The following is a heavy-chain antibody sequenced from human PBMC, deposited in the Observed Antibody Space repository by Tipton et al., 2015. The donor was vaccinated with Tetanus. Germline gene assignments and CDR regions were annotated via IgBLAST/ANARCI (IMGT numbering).Heavy chain of an antibody. D-gene: IGHD4-23*01. CDR1: GGSISSYY. CDR2: IYYSGST. Sequence: TLSLTCTVSGGSISSYYWSWIRQPPGKGLEWIGYIYYSGSTNYNPTLKSRVPISVDTYKNQFSLKLSSVTGADTPGYYCARAYGGNPYWSFDLWCRAALVTVAS. CDR3: ARAYGGNPYWSFDL. J-gene: IGHJ2*01. V-gene: IGHV4-59*01.